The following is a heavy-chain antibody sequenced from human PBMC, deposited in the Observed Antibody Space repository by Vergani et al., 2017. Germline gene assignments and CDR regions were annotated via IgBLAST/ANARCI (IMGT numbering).Heavy chain of an antibody. D-gene: IGHD5-12*01. Sequence: EVQLLESGGDLVQPGGSLRLSCAASGFTFNHYAMNWVCQAPGKGMEWVSGIIGSGGSTYYAGSVEGRFTISRDSSKNTLYLQRNSLSAGDTAVYYCAKANPRNSGYDYLYSSHAMDVWGKGTTVTVSS. CDR3: AKANPRNSGYDYLYSSHAMDV. J-gene: IGHJ6*04. CDR1: GFTFNHYA. V-gene: IGHV3-23*01. CDR2: IIGSGGST.